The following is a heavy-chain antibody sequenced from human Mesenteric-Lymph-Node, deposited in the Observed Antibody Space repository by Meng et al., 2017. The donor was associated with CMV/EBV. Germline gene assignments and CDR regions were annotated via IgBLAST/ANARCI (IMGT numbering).Heavy chain of an antibody. CDR3: ARDTARGYHDSGPYYTLDL. Sequence: LSDYYMHWVRQAPGQGLEWMGRINPNSGGTTYAQKFQGRVTMTRDTSFNTAYMEVSWLRSDDTAFYYCARDTARGYHDSGPYYTLDLWGQGTLVTVSS. D-gene: IGHD5-18*01. CDR1: LSDYY. V-gene: IGHV1-2*06. J-gene: IGHJ5*02. CDR2: INPNSGGT.